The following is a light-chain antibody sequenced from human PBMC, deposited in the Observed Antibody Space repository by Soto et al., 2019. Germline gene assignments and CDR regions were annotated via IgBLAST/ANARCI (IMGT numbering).Light chain of an antibody. V-gene: IGLV2-14*01. Sequence: QSVLTQPASVSGSPGQSIAISCTGTSSDVGTYNSVSWYQQFPGKAPKLILYAVTNRPSGISNRFSGSKSGNTASLTISGLQSEDEADYFCSSYTTSATLVFGLGTKLTV. J-gene: IGLJ2*01. CDR3: SSYTTSATLV. CDR2: AVT. CDR1: SSDVGTYNS.